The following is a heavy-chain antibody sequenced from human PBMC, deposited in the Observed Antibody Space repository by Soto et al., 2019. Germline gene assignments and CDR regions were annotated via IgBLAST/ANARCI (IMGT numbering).Heavy chain of an antibody. J-gene: IGHJ6*02. CDR1: GGTFDTYA. V-gene: IGHV1-69*14. CDR2: IIPVFRAP. D-gene: IGHD6-19*01. Sequence: QVHLVQSGAEVKKPGSSVKVSCKVSGGTFDTYAISWVRQAPGQGLEWMGGIIPVFRAPDYAQKFQGRVTNTADKSARTAHMERTGLRFEDTPVYFCARDKGWPQVGGNYYYITDVWGQGTAVTVSS. CDR3: ARDKGWPQVGGNYYYITDV.